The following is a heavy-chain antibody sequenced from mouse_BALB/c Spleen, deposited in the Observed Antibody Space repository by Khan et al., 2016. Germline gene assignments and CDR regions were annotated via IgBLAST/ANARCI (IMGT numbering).Heavy chain of an antibody. Sequence: EVELVESGGGLVKPGGSLKLSCTASGFTFSDYYMYWVRQTPEKRLEWVATISDGGSYTYYPDSVKGRFAISRDNAKNNLYLQMSSLKSEDTAISYCAREGLRRGFAYWGQGTLVTVSA. J-gene: IGHJ3*01. V-gene: IGHV5-4*02. CDR2: ISDGGSYT. CDR3: AREGLRRGFAY. D-gene: IGHD2-4*01. CDR1: GFTFSDYY.